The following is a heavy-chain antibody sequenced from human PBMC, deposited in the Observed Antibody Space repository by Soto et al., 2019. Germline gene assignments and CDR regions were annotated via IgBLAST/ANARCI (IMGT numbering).Heavy chain of an antibody. J-gene: IGHJ4*02. Sequence: PGVSLRLSCAASGFTFSSYGMHWVRQAPGKGLEWVAVIWYDGSNKYYADSVKGRFTISRDNSKNTLYLQMNSLRAEDTAVYYCARDSKSSVLRYFDWLLGPLDYWGQGTLVTVSS. CDR3: ARDSKSSVLRYFDWLLGPLDY. CDR2: IWYDGSNK. V-gene: IGHV3-33*01. D-gene: IGHD3-9*01. CDR1: GFTFSSYG.